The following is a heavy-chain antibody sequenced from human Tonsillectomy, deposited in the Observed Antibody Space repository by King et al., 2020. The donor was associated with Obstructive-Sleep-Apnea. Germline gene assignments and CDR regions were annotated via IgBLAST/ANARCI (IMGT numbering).Heavy chain of an antibody. D-gene: IGHD3-10*01. CDR3: AKCYNSGSYYNGPRG. CDR2: ISYDGNNK. V-gene: IGHV3-30*18. Sequence: VQLVESGGGVVQHGGSLRLSCAASGFTFSSYGMHWVRQAPGKGLEWVAVISYDGNNKYYADSVKGRFTISRDNSKNTLYLQMNSLRAEDTAMYYCAKCYNSGSYYNGPRGWGQGTLVTVSS. J-gene: IGHJ4*02. CDR1: GFTFSSYG.